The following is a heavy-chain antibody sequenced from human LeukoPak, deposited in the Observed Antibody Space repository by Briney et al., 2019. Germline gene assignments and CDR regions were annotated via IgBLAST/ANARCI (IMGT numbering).Heavy chain of an antibody. CDR2: INPNSGGT. CDR1: GYTLTGYY. CDR3: ARDTRVGNPDYYYYYMDV. J-gene: IGHJ6*03. D-gene: IGHD1-26*01. V-gene: IGHV1-2*02. Sequence: ASVKVSCKASGYTLTGYYMHWVRQAPGQGLEWMGWINPNSGGTNYAQKFQGRVTKTRDTSISTAYMELSRLRSDDTAVYYCARDTRVGNPDYYYYYMDVWGKGTTVTVSS.